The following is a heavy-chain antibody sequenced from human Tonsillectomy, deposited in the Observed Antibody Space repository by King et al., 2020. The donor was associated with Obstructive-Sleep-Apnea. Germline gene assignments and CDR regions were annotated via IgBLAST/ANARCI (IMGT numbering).Heavy chain of an antibody. D-gene: IGHD6-25*01. J-gene: IGHJ4*02. CDR3: AKEIEAGRGFDD. CDR1: GFTFDDYP. V-gene: IGHV3-43*01. Sequence: VQLVESGGGVVQPGGSLRLSCAASGFTFDDYPMHWVRQAPGKGLDWVSLINWDGSSTYYADSVKGRFTISRDNSKNSLYLQMNSLRTNEPALYYCAKEIEAGRGFDDWGQGTLVTVSS. CDR2: INWDGSST.